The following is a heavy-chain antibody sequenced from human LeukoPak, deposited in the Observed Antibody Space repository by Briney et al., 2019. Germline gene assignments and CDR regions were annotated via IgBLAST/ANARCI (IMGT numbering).Heavy chain of an antibody. CDR1: GYTFTSYD. CDR2: MNPNSGNT. J-gene: IGHJ6*04. CDR3: ARGRRRNNFWGGYYDYSYYYVTAV. V-gene: IGHV1-8*01. Sequence: ASVKVSCKASGYTFTSYDINWVRQATGQGLEWMGWMNPNSGNTGYAQKFQGRVTMTRNTSISTAYMELSSLRSEDTAVYYCARGRRRNNFWGGYYDYSYYYVTAVGGKGPTVPVP. D-gene: IGHD3-3*01.